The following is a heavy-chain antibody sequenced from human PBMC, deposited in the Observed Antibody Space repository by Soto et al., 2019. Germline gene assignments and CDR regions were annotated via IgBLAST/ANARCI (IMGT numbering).Heavy chain of an antibody. Sequence: GASVKVSCKASGYTFTGYYMHWVRQAPGQGLEWMGWINPNSGGTNYAQKFQGWVTMTRDTSISTAYMELSRLRSDDTAVYYCARDSGYSYGSIYYYYYGMDVWGQGTTVTVSS. CDR2: INPNSGGT. J-gene: IGHJ6*02. CDR1: GYTFTGYY. V-gene: IGHV1-2*04. D-gene: IGHD5-18*01. CDR3: ARDSGYSYGSIYYYYYGMDV.